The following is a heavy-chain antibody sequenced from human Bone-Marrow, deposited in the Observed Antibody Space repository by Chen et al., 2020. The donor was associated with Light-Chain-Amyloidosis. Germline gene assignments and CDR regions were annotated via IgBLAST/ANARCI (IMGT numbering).Heavy chain of an antibody. CDR2: IYYSGNT. CDR3: ARVVPPNYGANFNS. Sequence: QLQLQESGPRLVQSSGTLSLTCTVSGGAIMSSSNFWGWLRQAPGKGLEWIGSIYYSGNTYMNSSLKNRVAMSVDTSNNQFSLRLNSVTAADTAVYFCARVVPPNYGANFNSWGQGTLVIVSS. V-gene: IGHV4-39*07. CDR1: GGAIMSSSNF. J-gene: IGHJ4*02. D-gene: IGHD4-17*01.